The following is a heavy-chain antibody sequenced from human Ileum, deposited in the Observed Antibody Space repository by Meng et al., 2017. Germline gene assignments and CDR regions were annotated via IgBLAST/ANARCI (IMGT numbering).Heavy chain of an antibody. CDR1: GYTFTTYA. CDR3: ARAIAVSGTGRFDY. D-gene: IGHD6-19*01. CDR2: INAGNSDT. Sequence: ASVKVSCKASGYTFTTYAMHWVRQAPGQRLEWMGWINAGNSDTKYSQKFQGRVTITKDTSASTVYMELSSLRSEDTAVYYCARAIAVSGTGRFDYWGQGTLVTFSS. V-gene: IGHV1-3*01. J-gene: IGHJ4*02.